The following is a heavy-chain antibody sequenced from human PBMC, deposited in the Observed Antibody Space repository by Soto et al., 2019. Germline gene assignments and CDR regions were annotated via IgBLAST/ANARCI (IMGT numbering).Heavy chain of an antibody. CDR3: ARDREGSSWFRFDY. Sequence: EVQLVESGGGLVHPGGSLRLSCADSGFTFRSYWMSWVRQAPGKGLEWVANIKQDGSEKYYVDSVKGRFTISRDNAKNSLYLQMNSLRAEDTAVYYCARDREGSSWFRFDYWGQGTLVTVSS. D-gene: IGHD6-13*01. CDR2: IKQDGSEK. CDR1: GFTFRSYW. J-gene: IGHJ4*02. V-gene: IGHV3-7*05.